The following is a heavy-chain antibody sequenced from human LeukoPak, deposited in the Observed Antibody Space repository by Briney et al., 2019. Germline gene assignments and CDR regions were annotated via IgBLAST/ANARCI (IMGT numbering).Heavy chain of an antibody. CDR2: IYYSGTT. V-gene: IGHV4-30-4*08. CDR3: ARDFGTYYSLLLFDY. Sequence: SQTLSLTCTVSGGSISSGDYYWSWIRQPPGKGLEWIGYIYYSGTTYYNPSLKSRVTISVDTSKNQFSLKLSSVTAADTAVYYCARDFGTYYSLLLFDYWGQGTLVTVSS. J-gene: IGHJ4*02. CDR1: GGSISSGDYY. D-gene: IGHD1-26*01.